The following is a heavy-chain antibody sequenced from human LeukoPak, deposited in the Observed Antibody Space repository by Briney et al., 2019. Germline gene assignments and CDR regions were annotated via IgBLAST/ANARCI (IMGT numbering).Heavy chain of an antibody. J-gene: IGHJ6*02. CDR1: GFTFSSYG. V-gene: IGHV3-33*01. D-gene: IGHD6-19*01. Sequence: GGSLRLSCAASGFTFSSYGMPWVRQAPGKGLEWVAVIWYDGSNKYYADSVKGRFTISRDNSKNTLYLQMNSLRAEDTAVYYCAREVLSIAVAGTSGMDVWGQGTTVTVSS. CDR3: AREVLSIAVAGTSGMDV. CDR2: IWYDGSNK.